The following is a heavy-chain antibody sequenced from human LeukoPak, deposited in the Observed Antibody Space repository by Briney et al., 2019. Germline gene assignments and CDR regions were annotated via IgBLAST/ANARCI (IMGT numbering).Heavy chain of an antibody. J-gene: IGHJ4*02. Sequence: GGSLRLSCAASGFTFNNYSMNWVRQAPGKGLEWVSSISSSSSYIYYADSVKGRFTISRDNAKNSLYLQMNSLSAEDTAVYYCARGSSWYGELAYWGQGTLVTVSS. V-gene: IGHV3-21*01. CDR3: ARGSSWYGELAY. D-gene: IGHD6-13*01. CDR2: ISSSSSYI. CDR1: GFTFNNYS.